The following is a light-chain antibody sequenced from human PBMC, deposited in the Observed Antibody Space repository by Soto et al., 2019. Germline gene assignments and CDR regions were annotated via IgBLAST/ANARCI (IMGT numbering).Light chain of an antibody. J-gene: IGKJ5*01. V-gene: IGKV3-11*01. CDR2: DAS. Sequence: EIVMTHSPATLSLSRGEIATLSCRASQSVSSYLAWYQQKPGQAPRLLIYDASNRATGIPARFSGSGSGTDFTLTISSLEPEDFAVYYCQQRSNWLITIGQGTRLEIK. CDR1: QSVSSY. CDR3: QQRSNWLIT.